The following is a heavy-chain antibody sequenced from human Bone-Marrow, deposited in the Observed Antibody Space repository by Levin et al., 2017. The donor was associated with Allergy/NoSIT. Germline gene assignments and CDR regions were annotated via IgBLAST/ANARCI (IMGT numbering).Heavy chain of an antibody. Sequence: SGECLKISCAASGFTFSSYGMHWVRQAPGKGLEWVAVISYDGSNKYYADSVKGRFTISRDNSKNTLYLQMNSLRAEDTAVYYCAKGGADTAMVANWGQGTLVTVSS. CDR2: ISYDGSNK. J-gene: IGHJ4*02. V-gene: IGHV3-30*18. CDR3: AKGGADTAMVAN. D-gene: IGHD5-18*01. CDR1: GFTFSSYG.